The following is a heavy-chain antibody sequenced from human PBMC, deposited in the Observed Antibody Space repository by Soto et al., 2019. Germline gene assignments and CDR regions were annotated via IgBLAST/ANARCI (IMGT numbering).Heavy chain of an antibody. Sequence: PGGSLRLSCAASGLTFSSYGMHWVRQAPGKGLEWVAVISYDGSNKHYADSLEGRFTISRDNSKNTLYLQMNSLRAEDTAVYYCAQDTYYYDSSGYYTLLYWGQGTLVTVSS. CDR1: GLTFSSYG. CDR3: AQDTYYYDSSGYYTLLY. D-gene: IGHD3-22*01. J-gene: IGHJ4*02. CDR2: ISYDGSNK. V-gene: IGHV3-30*18.